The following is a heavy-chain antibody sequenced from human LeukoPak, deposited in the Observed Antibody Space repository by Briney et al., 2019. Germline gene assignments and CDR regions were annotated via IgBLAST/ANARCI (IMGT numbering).Heavy chain of an antibody. V-gene: IGHV4-34*01. J-gene: IGHJ3*02. D-gene: IGHD7-27*01. CDR3: ATGDGWSAFDI. Sequence: PSETLSLTCTVSGGSISSYYWSWIRQPPGKGLEWIGEINHSGSTNYNPSLKSRVTISVDTSKNQFSLKLSSVTAADTAVYYCATGDGWSAFDIWGQGTMVTVSS. CDR2: INHSGST. CDR1: GGSISSYY.